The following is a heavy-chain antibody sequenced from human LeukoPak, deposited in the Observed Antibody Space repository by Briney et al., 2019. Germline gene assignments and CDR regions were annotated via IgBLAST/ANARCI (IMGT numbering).Heavy chain of an antibody. CDR2: INPSGGST. CDR3: ARVNIRAMAVPLDY. V-gene: IGHV1-46*01. CDR1: GYTFTWYY. J-gene: IGHJ4*02. Sequence: ASVKVSCKASGYTFTWYYMHWVRQAPGQGPEWMGVINPSGGSTSYAQKFQGRVTMTRDTSTTTFYMELSSLTSEDTAIYFCARVNIRAMAVPLDYWGQGTLVTASS. D-gene: IGHD6-19*01.